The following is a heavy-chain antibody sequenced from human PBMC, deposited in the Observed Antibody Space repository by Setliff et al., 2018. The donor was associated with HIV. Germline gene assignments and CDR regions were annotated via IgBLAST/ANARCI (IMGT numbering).Heavy chain of an antibody. Sequence: ASVKVSCKASGATFSNYDINWVRQATGQGLEWMGWMNPNSVNTGYAQKFQGRVTMTRSTSITTAYIELRSLRSEDTAVYYCARAIPDYGDYYFDYWGQGTLVTVSS. CDR1: GATFSNYD. CDR3: ARAIPDYGDYYFDY. CDR2: MNPNSVNT. J-gene: IGHJ4*02. D-gene: IGHD4-17*01. V-gene: IGHV1-8*02.